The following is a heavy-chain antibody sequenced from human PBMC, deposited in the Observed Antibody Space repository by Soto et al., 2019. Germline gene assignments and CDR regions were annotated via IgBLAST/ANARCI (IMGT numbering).Heavy chain of an antibody. CDR3: ARGLVDTAMVYYYYYGMDV. V-gene: IGHV5-10-1*01. Sequence: GESLKISCKGSGYSFTSYWISWVRQMPGKGLEWMGRIDPSDSYTNYSPSFQGHVTISADKSISTAYLQWSSLKASDTAMYYCARGLVDTAMVYYYYYGMDVWGQGTTVTVS. D-gene: IGHD5-18*01. J-gene: IGHJ6*02. CDR2: IDPSDSYT. CDR1: GYSFTSYW.